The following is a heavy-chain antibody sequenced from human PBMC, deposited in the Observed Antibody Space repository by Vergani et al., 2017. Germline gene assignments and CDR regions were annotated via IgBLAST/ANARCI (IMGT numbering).Heavy chain of an antibody. V-gene: IGHV1-18*04. CDR2: ISAYNGNT. J-gene: IGHJ5*02. Sequence: QVQLVQSGAEVKKPGASVKVSCKASGYTFTSYGISWVRQAPGQGLEWMGWISAYNGNTNYAQKLQGRVTMTTDTSTSTAYMELRSLRSDDTAVYYCARFYDGSSTSCYADNWFDPWGQGTLVTVSS. D-gene: IGHD2-2*01. CDR3: ARFYDGSSTSCYADNWFDP. CDR1: GYTFTSYG.